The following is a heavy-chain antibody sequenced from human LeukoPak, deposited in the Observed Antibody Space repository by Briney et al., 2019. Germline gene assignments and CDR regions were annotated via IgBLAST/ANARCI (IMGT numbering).Heavy chain of an antibody. Sequence: GGSLRLSCAASGFIFNSYGLIWVRQAPGKGLEWVSAISNNGGGTNYADFVKGRFTISRDNSKNTLFLQMNSLRAEDTALYYCAKGSSGYFVDLWGQGTLVTVSS. CDR3: AKGSSGYFVDL. CDR2: ISNNGGGT. J-gene: IGHJ5*02. CDR1: GFIFNSYG. V-gene: IGHV3-23*01. D-gene: IGHD3-22*01.